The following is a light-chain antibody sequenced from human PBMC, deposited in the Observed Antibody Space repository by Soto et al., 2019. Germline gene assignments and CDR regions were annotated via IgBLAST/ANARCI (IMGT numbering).Light chain of an antibody. J-gene: IGKJ4*01. Sequence: DIQMTQSPSILSASVGDRVTITCRASQSIRSWLAWYQQKPGKAPKLLIYDAYSLESGVPSRFSGRRSGTEFTLTIAGLQPEDFATYYCQQYESYSPLTFGGGIKVDI. V-gene: IGKV1-5*01. CDR1: QSIRSW. CDR3: QQYESYSPLT. CDR2: DAY.